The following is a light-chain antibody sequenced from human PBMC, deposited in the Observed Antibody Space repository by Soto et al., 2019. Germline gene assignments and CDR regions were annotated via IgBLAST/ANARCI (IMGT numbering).Light chain of an antibody. J-gene: IGLJ2*01. V-gene: IGLV1-47*02. CDR1: SSNIGGNY. CDR2: LND. CDR3: AAWDDSLSGPV. Sequence: QSVLTQPPSASGTPGQRVTISCSGSSSNIGGNYVYWYQQLPVAAPKLLIYLNDQRPSGVPDRFFGSKSGTSASLSISGLRSENEAEYYRAAWDDSLSGPVFGGGTKLTVL.